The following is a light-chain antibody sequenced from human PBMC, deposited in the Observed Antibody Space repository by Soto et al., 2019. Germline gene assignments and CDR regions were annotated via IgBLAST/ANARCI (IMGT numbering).Light chain of an antibody. V-gene: IGKV3-15*01. CDR2: GAS. J-gene: IGKJ1*01. CDR3: QQYNNWPWT. CDR1: QSISGT. Sequence: EIVMTQSPATLSVSPGGRATLSCRASQSISGTLAWYQQKPGQAPRLLIHGASTRAPGFPARFSGRGSGTDFTLTISSLQSEDFAVYYCQQYNNWPWTFGHGTKVEIK.